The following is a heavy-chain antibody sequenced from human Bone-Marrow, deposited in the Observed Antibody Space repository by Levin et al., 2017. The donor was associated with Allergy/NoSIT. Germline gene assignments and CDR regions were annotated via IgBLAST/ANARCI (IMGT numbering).Heavy chain of an antibody. J-gene: IGHJ4*02. Sequence: LSLTCAASGFSFSSYWMNWVRQAPGKGLEWVAKIKQDGSEKYYVDSVRGRFTISRDNAKNSLYLQMNSLRAEDTAVYYCAREGYGALPDYWGQGTLVTVSS. CDR2: IKQDGSEK. D-gene: IGHD4-17*01. V-gene: IGHV3-7*01. CDR3: AREGYGALPDY. CDR1: GFSFSSYW.